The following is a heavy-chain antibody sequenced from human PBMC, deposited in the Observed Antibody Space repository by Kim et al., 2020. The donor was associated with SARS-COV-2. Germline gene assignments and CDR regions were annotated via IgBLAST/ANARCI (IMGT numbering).Heavy chain of an antibody. D-gene: IGHD3-16*01. CDR3: AKDKSLFMITFGGESGGMDV. CDR2: ISYEGSKK. CDR1: GFNFNNFG. Sequence: GGSLRLSCAASGFNFNNFGMHWVRQAPGKGLEWVALISYEGSKKYYADSLKGRFTISRDSSKNTLYLQMDSLRPEDTAVYFCAKDKSLFMITFGGESGGMDVGGEEPTHTLST. J-gene: IGHJ6*04. V-gene: IGHV3-30*18.